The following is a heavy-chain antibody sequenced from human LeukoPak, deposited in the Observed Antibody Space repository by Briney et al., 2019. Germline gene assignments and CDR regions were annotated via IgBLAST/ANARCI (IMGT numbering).Heavy chain of an antibody. CDR1: GFTFSSYG. V-gene: IGHV3-33*01. J-gene: IGHJ6*02. Sequence: LSGGSLRLSCAASGFTFSSYGMHWVRQAPGKGLEWVAVIWYDGSNKYYADSVKGRFTISRDNSKNTLYLQMNSLRAEDTAVYYCARISGSNFDWFRLNYYYYGMDVWGQGTTVTVSS. D-gene: IGHD3-9*01. CDR3: ARISGSNFDWFRLNYYYYGMDV. CDR2: IWYDGSNK.